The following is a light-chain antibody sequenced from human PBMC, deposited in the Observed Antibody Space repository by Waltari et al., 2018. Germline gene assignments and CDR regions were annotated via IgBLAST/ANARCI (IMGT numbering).Light chain of an antibody. J-gene: IGKJ2*01. V-gene: IGKV4-1*01. Sequence: DIVMTQSPDSLAVSLGERATINCKSSQSVLYISNNKNYLAWYQQKPGQPPKLLIYWASTRESGVPDRFSGSGSGTDFTLTIRSLQAEDVAVYYCQQYYSTPYTFGQGTKLEIK. CDR1: QSVLYISNNKNY. CDR3: QQYYSTPYT. CDR2: WAS.